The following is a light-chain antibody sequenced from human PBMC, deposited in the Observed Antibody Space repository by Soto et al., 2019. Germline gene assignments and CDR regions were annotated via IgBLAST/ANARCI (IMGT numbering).Light chain of an antibody. J-gene: IGKJ4*01. V-gene: IGKV3-20*01. CDR1: QSVRNNY. Sequence: EIVLTQSPGTLSLSPGERATLFCRASQSVRNNYLAWYQQKPGQAPRLLIYGASSRASGIPDRFSGSGSGTDFTLTISRLQSEDFAVYYCQQYNNWPLTFGGGTKVDIK. CDR2: GAS. CDR3: QQYNNWPLT.